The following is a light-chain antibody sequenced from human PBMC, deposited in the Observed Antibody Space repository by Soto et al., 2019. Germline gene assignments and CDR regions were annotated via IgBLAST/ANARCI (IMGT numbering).Light chain of an antibody. V-gene: IGKV2-30*02. CDR1: QSLVHSDGIAY. J-gene: IGKJ5*01. CDR3: MQGTHWPIT. CDR2: KVS. Sequence: VLTNSALAQRVTLGEPASISYKTTQSLVHSDGIAYFSWFQQRPGRSPRRLIYKVSNRDSGVPARFSGSRSGTDFALKISRVEAEDVRVYYCMQGTHWPITLGQGTRLEIK.